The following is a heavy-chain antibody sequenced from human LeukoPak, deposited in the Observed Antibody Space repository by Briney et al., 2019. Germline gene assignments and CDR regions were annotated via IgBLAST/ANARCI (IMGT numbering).Heavy chain of an antibody. Sequence: SETLSLTCTVSAGSISSSSYSWGWIRQPPGKGLEWIGSIYYSGSTYYNPSLKSRVTISVDTSKNQFSLKLSSVTAADTAVYYCATTTHYCSGGSCRNWFDPWGQGTLVTVSS. V-gene: IGHV4-39*07. D-gene: IGHD2-15*01. CDR2: IYYSGST. CDR3: ATTTHYCSGGSCRNWFDP. J-gene: IGHJ5*02. CDR1: AGSISSSSYS.